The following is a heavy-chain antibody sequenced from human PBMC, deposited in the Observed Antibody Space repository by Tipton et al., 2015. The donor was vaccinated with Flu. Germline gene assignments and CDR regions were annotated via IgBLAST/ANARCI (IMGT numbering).Heavy chain of an antibody. CDR2: IWYDGSNK. CDR3: AKWGCSGGDCYPFDY. V-gene: IGHV3-33*06. D-gene: IGHD2-21*02. Sequence: SGFTFSSSGMHWVRQAPGKGLEWVALIWYDGSNKYCADSVKGRFTISRDNSKNTLYLQMNSLRADDTAVYYCAKWGCSGGDCYPFDYWGQGTLVTVSS. J-gene: IGHJ4*02. CDR1: GFTFSSSG.